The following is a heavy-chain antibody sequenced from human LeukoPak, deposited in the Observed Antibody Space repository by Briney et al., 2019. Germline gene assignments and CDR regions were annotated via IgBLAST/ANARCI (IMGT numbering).Heavy chain of an antibody. V-gene: IGHV1-2*02. J-gene: IGHJ6*03. CDR1: GYTFTGYY. CDR2: INPNSGGT. CDR3: ARGEVLNSYGYEFLRYYYMDV. Sequence: ASVKVSCKASGYTFTGYYMHWVRQAPGQGLEWMGWINPNSGGTNYAQKLQGRVTMTTDTSTSTAYMELRSLRSDDTAVYYCARGEVLNSYGYEFLRYYYMDVWGKGTTVTVSS. D-gene: IGHD5-18*01.